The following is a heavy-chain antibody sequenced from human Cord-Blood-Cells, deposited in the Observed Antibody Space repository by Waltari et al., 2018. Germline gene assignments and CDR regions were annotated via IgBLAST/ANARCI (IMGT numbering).Heavy chain of an antibody. CDR2: IYYSGST. J-gene: IGHJ4*02. V-gene: IGHV4-39*01. D-gene: IGHD3-9*01. CDR1: GGSTLSSRYY. CDR3: ARQGLYYDILTGYYPVDY. Sequence: LQLQESGPRLVKPSEPLSLTCTVSGGSTLSSRYYWGWLRTPPGKGMEWIGSIYYSGSTYSNPSLKSRVTISLDTSKNQFSLKLSSVTAADTAVYYCARQGLYYDILTGYYPVDYWGQGTLVTVSS.